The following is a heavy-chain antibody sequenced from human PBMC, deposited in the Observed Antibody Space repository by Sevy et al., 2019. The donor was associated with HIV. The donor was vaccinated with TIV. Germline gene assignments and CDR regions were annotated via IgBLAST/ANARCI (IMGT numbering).Heavy chain of an antibody. Sequence: SETLSLTCTVSGGSMGSYYWTWIRQPPGKGLEWIGYLYDTGSTNYNPSLASRVTISIDTSTNQFSLNLSYVTAADTAVYYCAREGGLVDYGMDVWGQGITVTVSS. CDR2: LYDTGST. J-gene: IGHJ6*02. V-gene: IGHV4-59*01. CDR1: GGSMGSYY. D-gene: IGHD3-9*01. CDR3: AREGGLVDYGMDV.